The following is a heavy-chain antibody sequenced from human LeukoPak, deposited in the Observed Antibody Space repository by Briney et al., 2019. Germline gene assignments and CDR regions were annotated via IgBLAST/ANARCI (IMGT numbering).Heavy chain of an antibody. V-gene: IGHV1-2*02. J-gene: IGHJ5*02. Sequence: ASVKVSCKASGYTFTGYYMHWVRQAPGQGLEWMGWINPNSGGTNYAQKFQGRVTMTRDTSISTAYMELSRLRSDDTAVYYCARDAVSMVRGVPLGFDPWGQGTLVTVSS. CDR3: ARDAVSMVRGVPLGFDP. D-gene: IGHD3-10*01. CDR1: GYTFTGYY. CDR2: INPNSGGT.